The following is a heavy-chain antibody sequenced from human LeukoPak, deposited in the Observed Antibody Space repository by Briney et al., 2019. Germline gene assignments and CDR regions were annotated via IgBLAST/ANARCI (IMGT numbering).Heavy chain of an antibody. CDR2: ISSSSSYI. J-gene: IGHJ4*02. CDR3: ARLEYYDYVWGRYSDPLTFDY. Sequence: GGSLRLSCAASGFTFSSYSMNWVRQAPGKGLEWVSSISSSSSYIYYADSVKGRFTISRDNAKNSLYLQMNSLRAEDTAVYYCARLEYYDYVWGRYSDPLTFDYWGQGTLVTVSS. V-gene: IGHV3-21*01. CDR1: GFTFSSYS. D-gene: IGHD3-16*01.